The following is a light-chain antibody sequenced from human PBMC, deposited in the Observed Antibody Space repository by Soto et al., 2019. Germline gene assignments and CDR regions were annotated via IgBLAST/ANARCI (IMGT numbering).Light chain of an antibody. Sequence: QSVLTQPPSVSGAPGQRVTISCTGSNSNIGAGYDVHWYQHLPGTAPKPLIYGNSNRPSGVPDRFSGSKSGTSASLAITGLQAEDEADYYCQSYDTSLSALYVFGTGTKVTVL. J-gene: IGLJ1*01. CDR2: GNS. CDR3: QSYDTSLSALYV. V-gene: IGLV1-40*01. CDR1: NSNIGAGYD.